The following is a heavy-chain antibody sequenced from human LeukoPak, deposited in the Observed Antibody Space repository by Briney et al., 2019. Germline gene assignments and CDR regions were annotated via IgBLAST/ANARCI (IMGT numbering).Heavy chain of an antibody. CDR2: ISSSSSYI. D-gene: IGHD3-22*01. J-gene: IGHJ4*02. CDR1: GFTFSSYS. V-gene: IGHV3-21*01. CDR3: ARDPENYDSSGYYYEPDY. Sequence: PGGSLRLSCAASGFTFSSYSMNWVRQAPGKGLEWVSSISSSSSYIHYADSVKGRFTISRDNAKNSLYLQMNSLRAEDTAVYYCARDPENYDSSGYYYEPDYWGQGTLVTVSS.